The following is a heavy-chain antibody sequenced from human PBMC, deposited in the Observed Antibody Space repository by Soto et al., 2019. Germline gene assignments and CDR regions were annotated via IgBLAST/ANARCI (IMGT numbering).Heavy chain of an antibody. J-gene: IGHJ4*02. CDR3: ARAYGANCFDF. CDR2: IYYSGST. D-gene: IGHD4-17*01. Sequence: SETLSLTCTVSGGSISSGDYYWSWIRQPPGKGLEWIGYIYYSGSTNYNPSLKSRVTISVDTSKNQFSLKLSSVTAADTAVYYCARAYGANCFDFWGQGTLVTVSS. CDR1: GGSISSGDYY. V-gene: IGHV4-61*08.